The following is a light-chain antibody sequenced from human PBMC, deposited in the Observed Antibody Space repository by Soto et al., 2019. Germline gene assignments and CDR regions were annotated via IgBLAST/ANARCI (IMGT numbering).Light chain of an antibody. CDR3: QQYNNWPPT. V-gene: IGKV3D-15*01. CDR1: QSVSGN. Sequence: EIVMTQSPATLYVSPGERATLSCRASQSVSGNLAWYQQKPGQAPRLLIYGASTRSTGIPARFSGSGSGTEFTLTISSLQSEDFAVYYCQQYNNWPPTFGQGTKVEIK. J-gene: IGKJ1*01. CDR2: GAS.